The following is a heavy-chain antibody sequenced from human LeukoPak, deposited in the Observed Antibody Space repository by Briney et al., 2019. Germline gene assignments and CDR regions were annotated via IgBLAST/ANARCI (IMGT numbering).Heavy chain of an antibody. V-gene: IGHV4-59*08. CDR2: IYYSGST. CDR1: GGSISSYY. Sequence: SETLSLTCTVSGGSISSYYWSWIRQPPGKGLEWIGYIYYSGSTNYNPSLKGRVTISVDTSKNQFSLKLSSVTAADTAVYYCARMVYARDNWFDPWGQGTLVTVSS. D-gene: IGHD2-8*01. J-gene: IGHJ5*02. CDR3: ARMVYARDNWFDP.